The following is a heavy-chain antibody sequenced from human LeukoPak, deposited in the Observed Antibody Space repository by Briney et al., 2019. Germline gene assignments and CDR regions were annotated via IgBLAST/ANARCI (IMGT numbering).Heavy chain of an antibody. Sequence: AGGSLRLSCAASGFTFSSYAMSWVRQAPGKGLEWVSAITGSGGSAYYADSVKGRFTISKDNSKNTLYLQMNSLRAEDTAVYYCAKGAAAGNSAFGIWGQGTMVTVSS. J-gene: IGHJ3*02. CDR3: AKGAAAGNSAFGI. CDR1: GFTFSSYA. D-gene: IGHD6-13*01. CDR2: ITGSGGSA. V-gene: IGHV3-23*01.